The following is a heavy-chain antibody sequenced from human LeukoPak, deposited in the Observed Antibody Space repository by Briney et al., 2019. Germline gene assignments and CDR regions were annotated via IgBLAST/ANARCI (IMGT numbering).Heavy chain of an antibody. D-gene: IGHD6-13*01. Sequence: SETLSLTYTVSGGSISSSSYYWGWIRQPPGKGLEWIGSIYYSGSTYYNPSLKSRVTISVDTSKNQFSLKVRSVIAADTAVYYCARDRQQLVRGDYFDYWGQGTLVTVSS. CDR1: GGSISSSSYY. J-gene: IGHJ4*02. CDR3: ARDRQQLVRGDYFDY. V-gene: IGHV4-39*07. CDR2: IYYSGST.